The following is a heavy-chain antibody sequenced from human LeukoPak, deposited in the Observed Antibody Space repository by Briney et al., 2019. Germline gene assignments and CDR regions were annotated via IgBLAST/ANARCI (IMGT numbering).Heavy chain of an antibody. CDR1: GFTFNEFW. CDR3: TRDLRNKGLDP. J-gene: IGHJ5*02. D-gene: IGHD2/OR15-2a*01. V-gene: IGHV3-74*01. CDR2: INGVGTAT. Sequence: GGSLRLSCAASGFTFNEFWMFWVRQVPGKGLMWVSRINGVGTATTYADTVKGRFTISRDNAKKTLYLQMSGLRDEDTAIYYCTRDLRNKGLDPWGQGTLVTVSS.